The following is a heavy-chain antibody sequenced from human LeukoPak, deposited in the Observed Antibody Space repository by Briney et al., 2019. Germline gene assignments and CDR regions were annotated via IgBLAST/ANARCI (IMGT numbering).Heavy chain of an antibody. CDR3: AREGVGELSFDY. CDR2: IIPIFGTA. D-gene: IGHD3-16*01. J-gene: IGHJ4*02. V-gene: IGHV1-69*13. CDR1: GGTFSSYA. Sequence: SVKVSCKASGGTFSSYAISWVRQAPGQGLEWMGGIIPIFGTANYAQKFQGRVTITADESTSTAHMELSSLRSEDTAVYYCAREGVGELSFDYWGQGTLVTVSS.